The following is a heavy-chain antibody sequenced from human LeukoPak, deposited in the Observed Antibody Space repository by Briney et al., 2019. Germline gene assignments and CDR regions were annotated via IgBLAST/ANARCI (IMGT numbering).Heavy chain of an antibody. J-gene: IGHJ4*02. CDR2: ISHSGST. D-gene: IGHD3-22*01. Sequence: ASETLSLTCAVYGGSFSGYYWSWIRQPPGKGLEWIGEISHSGSTNYNPSLKSRVTISVDTSKNQFSLKLSSVTAADTAVYYCARGTYYYDSSGYYPDYWGQGTLVTVSS. CDR3: ARGTYYYDSSGYYPDY. CDR1: GGSFSGYY. V-gene: IGHV4-34*01.